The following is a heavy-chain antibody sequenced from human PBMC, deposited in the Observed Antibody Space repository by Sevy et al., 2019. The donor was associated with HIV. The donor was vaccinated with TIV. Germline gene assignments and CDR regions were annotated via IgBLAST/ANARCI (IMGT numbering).Heavy chain of an antibody. J-gene: IGHJ4*02. CDR3: ARDYSGQDLSFGYFDY. CDR1: GFTFSSYA. D-gene: IGHD3-10*01. CDR2: ISYDGSNK. V-gene: IGHV3-30*04. Sequence: GGSLRLSCAASGFTFSSYAMHWVRQAPGKGLEWVAVISYDGSNKYYADSVKGRFTISRDNSKNTLYLQMNSLRAEDTAVYYCARDYSGQDLSFGYFDYWGQETLVTVSS.